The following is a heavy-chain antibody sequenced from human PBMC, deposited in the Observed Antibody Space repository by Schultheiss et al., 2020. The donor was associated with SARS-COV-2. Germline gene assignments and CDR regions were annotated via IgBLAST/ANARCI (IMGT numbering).Heavy chain of an antibody. J-gene: IGHJ6*02. CDR2: ISSSSSYT. V-gene: IGHV3-11*03. D-gene: IGHD5-18*01. Sequence: GESLKISCAASGFTFSDHYMDWVRQAPGKGLEWVSYISSSSSYTNYADSVKGRFTISRDNSKNTLYLQMNSLKTEDTAVYYCTRIGGYSYGHDGMDVWGQGTTVTVSS. CDR1: GFTFSDHY. CDR3: TRIGGYSYGHDGMDV.